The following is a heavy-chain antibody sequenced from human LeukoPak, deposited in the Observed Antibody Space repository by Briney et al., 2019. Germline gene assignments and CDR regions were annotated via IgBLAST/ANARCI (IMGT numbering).Heavy chain of an antibody. CDR1: GYSISSGYH. V-gene: IGHV4-38-2*02. CDR3: ARESSGYYLRFWFDP. CDR2: IYYRGNA. Sequence: SETLSLTCAVSGYSISSGYHWAWIRQPPGRGPELIGSIYYRGNAYYNPSLKSRVTISLDTSKNQFPLKLSSVTAADTAVYYCARESSGYYLRFWFDPWGQGTLVTVSS. D-gene: IGHD3-22*01. J-gene: IGHJ5*02.